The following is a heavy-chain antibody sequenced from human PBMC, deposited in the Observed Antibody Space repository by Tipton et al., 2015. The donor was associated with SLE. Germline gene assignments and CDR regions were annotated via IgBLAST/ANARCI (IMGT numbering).Heavy chain of an antibody. D-gene: IGHD2-21*01. V-gene: IGHV4-39*07. J-gene: IGHJ3*02. CDR3: ARDSFVADDAFDI. Sequence: TLSLTCTVSGGSISSSYYWGWIRQSPGKGLEWIGSISYTGSTYYNPSLKSRVTISVDMSKNQFSLKLTSVTAADTAVYYCARDSFVADDAFDIWGQGLLVAVSS. CDR2: ISYTGST. CDR1: GGSISSSYY.